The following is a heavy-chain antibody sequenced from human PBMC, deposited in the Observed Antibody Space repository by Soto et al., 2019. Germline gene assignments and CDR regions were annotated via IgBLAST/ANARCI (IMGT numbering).Heavy chain of an antibody. Sequence: SVKVSCKASGGTFSSCAISCVRQAPGEGLEWMGVIIPIFGTANYAQKFQGRVTMTADESTSTAYMELSSLRDEDTAVYYCASGYCSSTSCYLYFDYWGQGTLVTVSS. D-gene: IGHD2-2*01. J-gene: IGHJ4*02. CDR1: GGTFSSCA. CDR3: ASGYCSSTSCYLYFDY. CDR2: IIPIFGTA. V-gene: IGHV1-69*13.